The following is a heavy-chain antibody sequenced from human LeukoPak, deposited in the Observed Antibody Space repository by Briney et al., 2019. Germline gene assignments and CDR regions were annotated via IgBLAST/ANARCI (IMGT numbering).Heavy chain of an antibody. CDR1: GGSISSYY. D-gene: IGHD2-2*01. CDR2: IYTSGST. J-gene: IGHJ4*02. Sequence: SETLSLTCTVSGGSISSYYWSWIRQPAGKGLEWIGRIYTSGSTNYNPSLKSRVTMSVDTSKNQFSLKLSSVTAADTAVYYCARVRVVVPAARSYFDYWGQGTLVTVSS. CDR3: ARVRVVVPAARSYFDY. V-gene: IGHV4-4*07.